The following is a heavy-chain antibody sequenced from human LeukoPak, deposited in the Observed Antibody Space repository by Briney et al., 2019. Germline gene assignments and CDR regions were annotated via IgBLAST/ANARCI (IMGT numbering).Heavy chain of an antibody. CDR1: GGSISSYY. CDR2: IYYSGST. J-gene: IGHJ3*02. Sequence: SETLSLTCTVSGGSISSYYWSWIRQPPGKGLEWIGYIYYSGSTNYNPSLKSRVTISVDTSKNQFSLKLSSVTAADTAVYYCARDGWLQFSGYAFDIWGQGTMVTVSS. CDR3: ARDGWLQFSGYAFDI. V-gene: IGHV4-59*01. D-gene: IGHD5-24*01.